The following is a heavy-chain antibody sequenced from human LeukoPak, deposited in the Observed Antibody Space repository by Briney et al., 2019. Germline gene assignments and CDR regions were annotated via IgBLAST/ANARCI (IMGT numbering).Heavy chain of an antibody. V-gene: IGHV3-66*01. CDR1: GFTVSSNY. CDR2: IYSGGST. Sequence: GGSLRLSCAASGFTVSSNYMSWVRQAPGKGLEWVSIIYSGGSTYYADSVKGRFTISRDNLKNTLYLQMNSLRVEDTAVYYCARGKGHCLFDYWGQGTLVNVSS. CDR3: ARGKGHCLFDY. D-gene: IGHD5/OR15-5a*01. J-gene: IGHJ4*02.